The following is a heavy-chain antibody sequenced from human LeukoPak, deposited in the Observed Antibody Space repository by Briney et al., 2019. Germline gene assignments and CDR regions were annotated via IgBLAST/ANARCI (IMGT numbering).Heavy chain of an antibody. CDR2: ISSSGSTI. J-gene: IGHJ6*04. D-gene: IGHD2-2*01. CDR3: ARAPQDPYCSSTSCYDNYYGMDV. Sequence: GGSLRLSCAASGFTFSSYEMNWVRQAPGKGLEWVSYISSSGSTIYYADSVKGRFTISRGNAKNSLYLQMNSLRAEDTAVYYCARAPQDPYCSSTSCYDNYYGMDVWGKGTTVTVSS. CDR1: GFTFSSYE. V-gene: IGHV3-48*03.